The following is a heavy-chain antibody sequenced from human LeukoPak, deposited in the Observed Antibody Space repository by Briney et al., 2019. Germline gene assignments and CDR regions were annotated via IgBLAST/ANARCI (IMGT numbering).Heavy chain of an antibody. Sequence: PGRSLRLSCAASGFTFSSYGMHWVRQAPGKALEWVSAISGSGGSTYYADSVKGRYTISRDNSKNTLYLQMNSLRAEDTAVYYCAKDRGTTNFDYWGQGALVTVSS. V-gene: IGHV3-23*01. CDR3: AKDRGTTNFDY. D-gene: IGHD4-17*01. CDR1: GFTFSSYG. CDR2: ISGSGGST. J-gene: IGHJ4*02.